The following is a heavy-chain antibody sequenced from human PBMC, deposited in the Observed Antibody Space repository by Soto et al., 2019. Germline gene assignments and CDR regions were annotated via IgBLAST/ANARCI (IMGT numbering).Heavy chain of an antibody. V-gene: IGHV1-8*01. CDR2: MNPNSGNT. D-gene: IGHD3-10*01. CDR1: GYTFTSYD. CDR3: AGEKEGAVDY. J-gene: IGHJ4*02. Sequence: QVQLVQSGAEVKKPGASVKVSCKASGYTFTSYDINWVRQATGQGLEWMGWMNPNSGNTGYAQKFQGSVTLTRNTARSTAYMELSSLRSEDTAVYYWAGEKEGAVDYWGQGTLVTVSS.